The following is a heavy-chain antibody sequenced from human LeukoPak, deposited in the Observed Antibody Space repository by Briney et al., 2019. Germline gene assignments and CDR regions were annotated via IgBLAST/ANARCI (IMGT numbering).Heavy chain of an antibody. CDR1: GFTFSSYS. CDR2: ISSSSSYI. CDR3: AILERWFGDSDAFDI. D-gene: IGHD3-10*01. V-gene: IGHV3-21*04. J-gene: IGHJ3*02. Sequence: RAGGSLRLSCAASGFTFSSYSMNWVRQAPGKGLEWVSSISSSSSYIYYADSVKGRFTISRDNAKNSLYLQMNSLRAEDTAVYYCAILERWFGDSDAFDIWGQGTMVTVSS.